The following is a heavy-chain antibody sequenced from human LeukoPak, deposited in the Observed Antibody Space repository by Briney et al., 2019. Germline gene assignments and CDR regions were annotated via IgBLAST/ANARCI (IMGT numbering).Heavy chain of an antibody. CDR1: GYTFSNYG. J-gene: IGHJ5*02. Sequence: GASVKVSCKTSGYTFSNYGIGWVRQAPGQGLEWMGWISGYNGDTNYAQNVQGRVTMTIDTSTTTAYMELNNLRSDDTAIYYCAKDRHPAVGGWFGPWGQGTLVTVSS. V-gene: IGHV1-18*01. CDR2: ISGYNGDT. D-gene: IGHD3-16*01. CDR3: AKDRHPAVGGWFGP.